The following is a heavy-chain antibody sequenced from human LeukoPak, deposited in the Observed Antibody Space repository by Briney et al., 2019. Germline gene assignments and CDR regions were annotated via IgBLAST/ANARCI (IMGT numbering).Heavy chain of an antibody. CDR1: DFTFSSYW. J-gene: IGHJ4*02. D-gene: IGHD3-22*01. CDR2: IKQDGSEK. CDR3: AREYYYDSSGYFDY. Sequence: GGTLRLSCAASDFTFSSYWMSWVRQAPGKGLEWVANIKQDGSEKYYVASVKGRFTISRDNAKNSLYLQMNSLRAEDTAVYYCAREYYYDSSGYFDYWGQGTLVTVSS. V-gene: IGHV3-7*01.